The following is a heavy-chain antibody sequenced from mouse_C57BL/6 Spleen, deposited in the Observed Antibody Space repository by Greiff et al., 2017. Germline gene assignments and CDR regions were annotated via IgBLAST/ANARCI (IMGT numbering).Heavy chain of an antibody. CDR2: ISYDGSN. J-gene: IGHJ4*01. CDR3: ARGGYAGYLYYAMDY. D-gene: IGHD2-3*01. Sequence: LQESGPGLVKPSQSLSLTCSVTGYSITSGYYWNWIRQFPGNKLEWMGYISYDGSNNYNPSLKNRISITRDTSKNRFFLKLNSVTTEDTATYYYARGGYAGYLYYAMDYWGQGTSVTVSS. CDR1: GYSITSGYY. V-gene: IGHV3-6*01.